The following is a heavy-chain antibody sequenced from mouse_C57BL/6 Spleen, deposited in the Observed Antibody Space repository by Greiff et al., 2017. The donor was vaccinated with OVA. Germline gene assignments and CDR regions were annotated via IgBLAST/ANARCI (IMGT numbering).Heavy chain of an antibody. CDR1: GYTFTSYG. Sequence: QVHVKQSGAELARPGASVKLSCKASGYTFTSYGISWVKQRTGQGLEWIGEIYPRSGNTYYNEKFKGKATLTADKSSSTAYMELRSLTSEDSAVYFCARTDSNHWYFDVWGTGTTVTVSS. D-gene: IGHD2-5*01. CDR3: ARTDSNHWYFDV. CDR2: IYPRSGNT. V-gene: IGHV1-81*01. J-gene: IGHJ1*03.